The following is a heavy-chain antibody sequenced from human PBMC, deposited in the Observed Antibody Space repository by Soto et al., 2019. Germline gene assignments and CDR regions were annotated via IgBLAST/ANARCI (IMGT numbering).Heavy chain of an antibody. CDR2: IYYSGST. CDR1: GGSISSYY. J-gene: IGHJ6*03. V-gene: IGHV4-59*08. CDR3: ARHYDFWSGLVVGYMDV. D-gene: IGHD3-3*01. Sequence: SETLSLTCTVSGGSISSYYWSWIRQPPGKGLEWIGYIYYSGSTNYNPSLKSRVTISVDTSKNQFSLKLSSVTAADTAVYYCARHYDFWSGLVVGYMDVWGKGTTVTVSS.